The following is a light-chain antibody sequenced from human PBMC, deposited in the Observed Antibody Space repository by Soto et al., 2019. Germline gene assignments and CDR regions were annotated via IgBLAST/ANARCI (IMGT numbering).Light chain of an antibody. CDR1: QRVSSHY. CDR3: QQYGSSRWT. J-gene: IGKJ1*01. CDR2: AAS. V-gene: IGKV3-20*01. Sequence: EIVLAQSPGTLALSPGERATLSCRARQRVSSHYLAWYQQKPGQAPRLLIYAASSRATGIPDRFSGSGSGTDFTLTISRLEPEDFAVYYCQQYGSSRWTFGQGAKVEV.